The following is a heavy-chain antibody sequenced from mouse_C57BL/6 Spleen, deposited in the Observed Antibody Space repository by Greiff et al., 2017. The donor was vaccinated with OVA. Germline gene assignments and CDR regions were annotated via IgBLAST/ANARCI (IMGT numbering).Heavy chain of an antibody. J-gene: IGHJ4*01. D-gene: IGHD3-1*01. CDR2: INPNNGGT. Sequence: VQLQQSGPELVKPGASVKISCKASGYTFTDYYMNWVKQSHGKSLEWIGDINPNNGGTSYNQKFKGKATLTVDKSSSTAYMELRSLTSEDSAVYYCARSSSDAMDYWGQGTSVTVSS. CDR1: GYTFTDYY. V-gene: IGHV1-26*01. CDR3: ARSSSDAMDY.